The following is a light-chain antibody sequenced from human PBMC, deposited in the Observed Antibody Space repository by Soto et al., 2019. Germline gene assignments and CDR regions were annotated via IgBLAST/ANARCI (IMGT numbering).Light chain of an antibody. CDR3: SSYTSSSTYV. J-gene: IGLJ1*01. V-gene: IGLV2-14*01. Sequence: QSVLTQPASVSGSPGQSITISCTGTSSDVGGYNFVSWYQQHPGKAPKLLIYDVSDRPSGVSNRFSGSKSRNTASLTISGLHAEDEADYYCSSYTSSSTYVFGTGTKVTVL. CDR1: SSDVGGYNF. CDR2: DVS.